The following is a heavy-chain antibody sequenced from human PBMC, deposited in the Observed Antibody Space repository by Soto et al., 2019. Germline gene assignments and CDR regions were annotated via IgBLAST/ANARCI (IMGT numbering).Heavy chain of an antibody. D-gene: IGHD6-13*01. V-gene: IGHV2-5*02. CDR2: IYWDDDK. CDR3: AHKRYPIAAAARGAFDI. CDR1: GFSLSTSGVG. Sequence: QITLKASGPTLAKPTQNLTLTGTFSGFSLSTSGVGVGWIRQPPGKALEWLALIYWDDDKRYSPSLKSRLTITKDTSKNQVVLTMTNMDPVDTATYYGAHKRYPIAAAARGAFDIWGQGTMVTVSS. J-gene: IGHJ3*02.